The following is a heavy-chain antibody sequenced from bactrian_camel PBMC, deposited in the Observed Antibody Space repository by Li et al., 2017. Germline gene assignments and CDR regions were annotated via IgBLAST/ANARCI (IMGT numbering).Heavy chain of an antibody. CDR3: AADGWYDCYSGSWSANRTYNY. CDR2: IIHDGDIT. CDR1: GFTFSNYH. J-gene: IGHJ4*01. V-gene: IGHV3S31*01. D-gene: IGHD3*01. Sequence: DVQLVESGGGLVQPGGSLRLSCAASGFTFSNYHMSWVRQAPGKGLEWVSRIIHDGDITSYADSVKGRFTISQDNAKNTLYLQMNSLKPEDTAMYYCAADGWYDCYSGSWSANRTYNYWGQGTQVTVS.